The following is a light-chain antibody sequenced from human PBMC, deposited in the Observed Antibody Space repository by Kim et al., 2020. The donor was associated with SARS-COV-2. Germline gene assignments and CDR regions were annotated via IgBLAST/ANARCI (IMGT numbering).Light chain of an antibody. CDR2: QDN. V-gene: IGLV3-9*01. CDR3: QVWDNNNVV. CDR1: EMGDKH. Sequence: VALGQTARIACGGEEMGDKHVHWYQQKPGQAPVTVIYQDNNRPSGIPERISGSNSGNTATLTISRAQDTDEADYYCQVWDNNNVVFGGGTKLTVL. J-gene: IGLJ3*02.